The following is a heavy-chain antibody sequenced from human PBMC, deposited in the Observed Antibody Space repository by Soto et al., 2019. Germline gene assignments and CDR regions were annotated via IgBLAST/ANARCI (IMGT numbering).Heavy chain of an antibody. V-gene: IGHV3-64*01. J-gene: IGHJ3*02. Sequence: EVQLVESGGGLVQPGGSLRLSCAASGFTFSSYAMHWVRQAPGKGLEYVSAISSNGGSTYYANSVKGRFTISRDNSKNTLYLQMGSLRAEDMAVYYCARPSKSSSGWYLGDAFDIWGQGTMVTVSS. CDR2: ISSNGGST. D-gene: IGHD6-19*01. CDR1: GFTFSSYA. CDR3: ARPSKSSSGWYLGDAFDI.